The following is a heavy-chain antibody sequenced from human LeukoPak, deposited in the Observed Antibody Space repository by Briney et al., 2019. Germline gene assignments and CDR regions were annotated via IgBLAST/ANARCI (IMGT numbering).Heavy chain of an antibody. CDR2: IIPIFGTA. J-gene: IGHJ4*02. V-gene: IGHV1-69*05. Sequence: SVKVSCKASGGNFSSYAISRVRQAPGQGLEWMGGIIPIFGTANYAQKFQGRVTITTDESTSTAYMELSSLRSEDTAVYYCAALKKYYYDSSGYAFDYWGQGTLVTVSS. D-gene: IGHD3-22*01. CDR3: AALKKYYYDSSGYAFDY. CDR1: GGNFSSYA.